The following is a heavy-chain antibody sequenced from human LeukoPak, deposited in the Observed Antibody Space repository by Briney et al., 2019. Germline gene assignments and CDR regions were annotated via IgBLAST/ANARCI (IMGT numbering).Heavy chain of an antibody. CDR2: ISGSGGST. J-gene: IGHJ4*02. D-gene: IGHD1-1*01. CDR1: GFTFSSYD. CDR3: ARLLQLEREVVFDY. V-gene: IGHV3-23*01. Sequence: PGGSLRLSCAASGFTFSSYDMSWVRQAPGKGLEWVSAISGSGGSTYYADSVKGRFTISRDSSKNTLYLQMNSLRAEDTAVYYCARLLQLEREVVFDYWGQGTLVTVSS.